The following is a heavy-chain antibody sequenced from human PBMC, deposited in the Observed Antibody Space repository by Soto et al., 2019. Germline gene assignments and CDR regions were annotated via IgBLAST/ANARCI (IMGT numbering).Heavy chain of an antibody. J-gene: IGHJ3*02. CDR1: GFTFSSYA. CDR3: VKVRRGEVVAPGAFDT. Sequence: GGSLRLSCAASGFTFSSYAMSWVRQAPGKGLEWVSAMSGSGVSTYYADSVKCRFTISRDHSKKTMYLQMNRLRAEDPAVYYCVKVRRGEVVAPGAFDTWGQGTMVTVSS. D-gene: IGHD2-2*01. CDR2: MSGSGVST. V-gene: IGHV3-23*01.